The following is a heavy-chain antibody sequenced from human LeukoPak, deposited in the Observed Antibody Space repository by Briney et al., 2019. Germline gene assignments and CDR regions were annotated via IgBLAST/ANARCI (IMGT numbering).Heavy chain of an antibody. J-gene: IGHJ4*02. V-gene: IGHV3-7*01. CDR1: GFTFSRHN. D-gene: IGHD5-18*01. CDR2: IKQDGSEK. CDR3: ARVGYSYGSDRLDY. Sequence: GGSLRLSCAASGFTFSRHNMNWVRQAPGKGLEWVANIKQDGSEKYYVDSVKGRFTISRDNAKNSLYLQMNSLRAEDTAVYYCARVGYSYGSDRLDYWGQGTLVTVSS.